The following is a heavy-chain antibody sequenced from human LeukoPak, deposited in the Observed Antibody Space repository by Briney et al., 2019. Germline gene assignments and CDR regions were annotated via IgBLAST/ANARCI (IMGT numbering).Heavy chain of an antibody. CDR1: GFTFSSDW. V-gene: IGHV3-74*03. CDR2: INRDGRST. Sequence: AGGYLRLSCAASGFTFSSDWMHWVRQAPGKGLVWVSRINRDGRSTAHADSVKGRFTISRDNAKTTLYPQMNSLRAEDTAVYYCARHPYDILTGPSFDYWGQGTLVTVSS. CDR3: ARHPYDILTGPSFDY. J-gene: IGHJ4*02. D-gene: IGHD3-9*01.